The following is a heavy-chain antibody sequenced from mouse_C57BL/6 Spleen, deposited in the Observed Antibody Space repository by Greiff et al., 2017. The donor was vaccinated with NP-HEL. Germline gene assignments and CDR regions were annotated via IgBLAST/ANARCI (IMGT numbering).Heavy chain of an antibody. CDR3: ARGGFTTVVDGGYFDV. CDR1: GYTFTSYW. J-gene: IGHJ1*03. D-gene: IGHD1-1*01. CDR2: IDPSDSET. V-gene: IGHV1-52*01. Sequence: VQLQQPGAELVRPGSSVKLSCKASGYTFTSYWMHWVKQRPIQGLEWIGNIDPSDSETHYNQKFKDKATLTVDKSSSTAYMQLSSLTSEDSAVYYCARGGFTTVVDGGYFDVWGTGTTVTVSS.